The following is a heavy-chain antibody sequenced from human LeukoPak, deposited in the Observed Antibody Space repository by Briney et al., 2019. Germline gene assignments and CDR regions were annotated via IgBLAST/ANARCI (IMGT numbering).Heavy chain of an antibody. Sequence: GASVKVSCKASGYTLTGYYMHWVRQAPGHGLEWMGWINPNSGGTNYAQKFQGRVTMTRDTSISTAYMELSRLRSDDTAVYYCARAPSIRVITNFDYWGQGTLVTVSS. D-gene: IGHD3-16*02. CDR2: INPNSGGT. CDR3: ARAPSIRVITNFDY. V-gene: IGHV1-2*02. J-gene: IGHJ4*02. CDR1: GYTLTGYY.